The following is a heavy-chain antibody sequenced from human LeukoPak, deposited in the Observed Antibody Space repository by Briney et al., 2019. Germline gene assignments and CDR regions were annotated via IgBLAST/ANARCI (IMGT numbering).Heavy chain of an antibody. Sequence: SETLSLTCAVYGGSFSGYYWSWIRQPPGKGLEWIGEINHSGSTNYNPSLKSRVTISVDTSKNQFSLKLSSVTAADTAVYYCARGYLWFGELLSWYYCGMDVWGQGTTVTVSS. CDR2: INHSGST. CDR1: GGSFSGYY. V-gene: IGHV4-34*01. J-gene: IGHJ6*02. CDR3: ARGYLWFGELLSWYYCGMDV. D-gene: IGHD3-10*01.